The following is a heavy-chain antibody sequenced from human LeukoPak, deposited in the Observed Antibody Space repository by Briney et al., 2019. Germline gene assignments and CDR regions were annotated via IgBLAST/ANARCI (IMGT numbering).Heavy chain of an antibody. CDR1: GGSFSGYY. Sequence: SETLSLTCAVYGGSFSGYYWSWIRQPPGKGLEWIGEINHSGSTNYSPSLKSRVTISVDTSKNQFSLKLSSVTAADTAVYYCARGRVVAATFFDYWGQGTLVTVSS. V-gene: IGHV4-34*01. J-gene: IGHJ4*02. CDR3: ARGRVVAATFFDY. D-gene: IGHD2-15*01. CDR2: INHSGST.